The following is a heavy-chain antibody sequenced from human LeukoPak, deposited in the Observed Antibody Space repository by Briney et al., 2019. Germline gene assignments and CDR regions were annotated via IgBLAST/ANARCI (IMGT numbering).Heavy chain of an antibody. Sequence: SETLSLTCTVSGDSISSSTYYWGWIRQSPGKGLEWIGSIYYSGSTSYNPSLKSRVTISGDTSNNQFSLNLSSVTAADTAMHHCARYRIDLYFFDFWGQGTLVTVSS. CDR1: GDSISSSTYY. D-gene: IGHD2-15*01. CDR3: ARYRIDLYFFDF. V-gene: IGHV4-39*01. CDR2: IYYSGST. J-gene: IGHJ4*02.